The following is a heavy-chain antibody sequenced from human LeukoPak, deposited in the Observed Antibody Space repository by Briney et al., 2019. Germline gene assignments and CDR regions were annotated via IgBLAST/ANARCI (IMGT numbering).Heavy chain of an antibody. Sequence: GGSLRLSHEASGLTFSSSEMNWVRQAPGKGLEWVSYISRSGSVKYYADSVKGRFTISRDNAKNSLCLQMNSLRAEDTAVYYCARGWGGAFDIWGQGTMVTVSS. J-gene: IGHJ3*02. CDR1: GLTFSSSE. CDR2: ISRSGSVK. D-gene: IGHD7-27*01. CDR3: ARGWGGAFDI. V-gene: IGHV3-48*03.